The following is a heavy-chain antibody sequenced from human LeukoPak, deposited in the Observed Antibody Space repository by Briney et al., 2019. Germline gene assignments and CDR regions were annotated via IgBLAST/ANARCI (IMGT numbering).Heavy chain of an antibody. V-gene: IGHV4-59*08. J-gene: IGHJ4*02. D-gene: IGHD6-13*01. CDR2: IYYSGST. Sequence: SETLSLTCTVSGGSISSYYWSWSWERPGTGLWRIWYIYYSGSTNYNPSLKSRVTISVDPSKNQSSLKLSSVTAADTAVYYCARHAASSSPCDYWGQGTLVTVSS. CDR3: ARHAASSSPCDY. CDR1: GGSISSYY.